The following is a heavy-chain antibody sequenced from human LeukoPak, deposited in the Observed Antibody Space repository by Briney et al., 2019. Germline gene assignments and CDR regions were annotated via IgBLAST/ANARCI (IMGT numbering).Heavy chain of an antibody. J-gene: IGHJ3*02. CDR3: AKSHAGSDAFDM. D-gene: IGHD1-26*01. Sequence: GGSLRLSCAASGFTFSSYWMSWVRQAPGKGLEWVSGISWNSGSIGYADSVKGRFTISRDNAKNSLYLQMNSLRAEDMAMYYCAKSHAGSDAFDMWGQGTVVTVSS. CDR1: GFTFSSYW. V-gene: IGHV3-9*03. CDR2: ISWNSGSI.